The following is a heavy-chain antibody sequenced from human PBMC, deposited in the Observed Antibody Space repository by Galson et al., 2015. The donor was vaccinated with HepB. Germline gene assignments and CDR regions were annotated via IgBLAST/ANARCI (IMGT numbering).Heavy chain of an antibody. CDR3: ARVDSSSNYFDY. CDR2: ISSSSSYI. CDR1: GFTFSSYS. Sequence: SLRLSCAASGFTFSSYSMNWVRQAPGKGLEWVSSISSSSSYIYYADSVKGRFTISRDNAKNSLYLQMNSLRAEDTAVYYCARVDSSSNYFDYWGQGTLVTVSS. D-gene: IGHD6-6*01. V-gene: IGHV3-21*01. J-gene: IGHJ4*02.